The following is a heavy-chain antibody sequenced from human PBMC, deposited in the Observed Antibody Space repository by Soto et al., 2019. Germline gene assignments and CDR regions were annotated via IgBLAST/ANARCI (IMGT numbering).Heavy chain of an antibody. Sequence: QVQLQQWGAGLLKPSETLSLTCAVYGGSFSGYYWTWIRQPPGTGLEWIGEINHSGSTNYNPSLKRRGTTSVDTSKNQFSLKLTSVTAADTAVYYCARAKITGLFDYWGQGTLVTVSS. CDR1: GGSFSGYY. CDR3: ARAKITGLFDY. CDR2: INHSGST. V-gene: IGHV4-34*01. D-gene: IGHD2-8*02. J-gene: IGHJ4*02.